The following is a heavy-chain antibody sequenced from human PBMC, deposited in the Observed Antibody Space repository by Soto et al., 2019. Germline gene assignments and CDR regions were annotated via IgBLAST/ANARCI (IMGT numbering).Heavy chain of an antibody. CDR3: ARVLGIDGVGVVSGLVT. CDR2: INAGNGNT. D-gene: IGHD3-3*01. J-gene: IGHJ3*01. CDR1: RERVEIYA. Sequence: SVKIGRKSCRERVEIYARHVVFKDPGQSLVWMGWINAGNGNTKYSQKFQGRVTITRDTSASTAYMELSSLRSEDTAVYYCARVLGIDGVGVVSGLVTGVQGTMLTVS. V-gene: IGHV1-3*01.